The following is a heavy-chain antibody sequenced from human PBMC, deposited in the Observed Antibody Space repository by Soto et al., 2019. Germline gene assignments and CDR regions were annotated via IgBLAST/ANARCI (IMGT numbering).Heavy chain of an antibody. CDR1: RDTFTSYY. J-gene: IGHJ5*02. D-gene: IGHD1-26*01. CDR3: ARSSGGNFGIIIEGTNWFAP. CDR2: INPHGGST. V-gene: IGHV1-46*01. Sequence: ASVTVSFASPRDTFTSYYINWVRQAPGQGLEWMGVINPHGGSTAYAQKFKGRVTLTRDTSASTVYMEVSSLTSEDTAMYYCARSSGGNFGIIIEGTNWFAPWGQGTLVTVSS.